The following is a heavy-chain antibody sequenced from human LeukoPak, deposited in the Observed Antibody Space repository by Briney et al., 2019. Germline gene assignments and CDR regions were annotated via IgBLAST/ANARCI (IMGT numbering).Heavy chain of an antibody. CDR3: ARDAARIAAAGIGWFDP. V-gene: IGHV1-18*01. CDR1: GYTFTSYG. D-gene: IGHD6-13*01. J-gene: IGHJ5*02. CDR2: ISAYNGNT. Sequence: ASVKVSCKAPGYTFTSYGISWVRQAPGQGLEWMGWISAYNGNTNYAQKLQGRVTMTTDTSTSTAYMELRSLRSDDTAVCYCARDAARIAAAGIGWFDPWGQGTLVTVSS.